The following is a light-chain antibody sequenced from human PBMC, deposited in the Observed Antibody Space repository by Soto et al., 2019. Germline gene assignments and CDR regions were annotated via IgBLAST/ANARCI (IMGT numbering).Light chain of an antibody. J-gene: IGKJ4*01. Sequence: EIVLTQSPGTLSLSPGERATLSCRASQTVRTNYLAWFQHKPGQAPRLLIYGASSRATGIPDRFSGSGCGTDFTLTIDRLEPEDFAVYFCQQYSDSPLTFGGGNKVEIK. CDR2: GAS. V-gene: IGKV3-20*01. CDR1: QTVRTNY. CDR3: QQYSDSPLT.